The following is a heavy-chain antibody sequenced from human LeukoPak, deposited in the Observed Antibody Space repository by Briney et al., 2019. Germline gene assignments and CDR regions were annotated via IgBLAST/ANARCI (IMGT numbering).Heavy chain of an antibody. CDR1: GYTFTSYG. V-gene: IGHV1-18*04. D-gene: IGHD3-10*01. Sequence: ASVKVSCKASGYTFTSYGISWVRQAPGQGLEWMGWISAYNGNTNYAQKLQGRVTMTTDTSTSTAYMELRSLRSDDTAVYYCARDLVWFGELQPRYLDYWGQGTLVTVSS. CDR3: ARDLVWFGELQPRYLDY. J-gene: IGHJ4*02. CDR2: ISAYNGNT.